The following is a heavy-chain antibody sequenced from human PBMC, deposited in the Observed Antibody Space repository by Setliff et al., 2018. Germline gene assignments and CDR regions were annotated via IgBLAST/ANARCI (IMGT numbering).Heavy chain of an antibody. CDR3: ARDPSPRYDILTGYAPMGAFDI. J-gene: IGHJ3*02. D-gene: IGHD3-9*01. CDR1: GYTFISYD. CDR2: MNPNSGNT. V-gene: IGHV1-8*01. Sequence: GASVKVSCKASGYTFISYDINWVRQATGQGLEWMGWMNPNSGNTGYAQKFQGRVTMTRNTSISTAYTELSSLRSEDTAVYYCARDPSPRYDILTGYAPMGAFDIWGQGTMVTVSS.